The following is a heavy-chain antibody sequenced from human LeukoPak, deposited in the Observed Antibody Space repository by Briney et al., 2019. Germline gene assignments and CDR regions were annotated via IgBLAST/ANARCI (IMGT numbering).Heavy chain of an antibody. V-gene: IGHV4-59*12. CDR1: GGSISSYY. J-gene: IGHJ5*02. Sequence: SETLSLTCTVSGGSISSYYWSWIRQSPGKGLECIGYIHYTGSTNYNPSLKSRVTISVDTSKNQFSLKLSSVTAADTAVYYCARGISSDYYDSSGYYWFDPWGQGTLVTVSS. CDR2: IHYTGST. D-gene: IGHD3-22*01. CDR3: ARGISSDYYDSSGYYWFDP.